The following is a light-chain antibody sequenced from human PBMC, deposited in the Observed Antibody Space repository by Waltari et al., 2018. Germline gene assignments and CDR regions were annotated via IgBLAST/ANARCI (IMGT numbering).Light chain of an antibody. CDR1: QSVGSSS. Sequence: EIVLTQSPGTASLSPGERVTLSCRAIQSVGSSSLAWYQQRPGQAPRLVSYRASRMASGIPDRFSGRGSGTDFSLTISRLEPEDFAVYYCQQHDTLPATFGQGTKVEIK. CDR2: RAS. V-gene: IGKV3-20*01. CDR3: QQHDTLPAT. J-gene: IGKJ1*01.